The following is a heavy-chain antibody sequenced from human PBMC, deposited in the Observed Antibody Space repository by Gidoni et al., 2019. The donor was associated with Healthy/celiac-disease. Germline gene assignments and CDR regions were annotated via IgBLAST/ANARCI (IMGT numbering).Heavy chain of an antibody. Sequence: GGSFSGYYWSWIRLPPGKGLEWIGEINHSGSTNYNSSLKSRVTISVDTSKNQFSLKLSSVTAEDTAVYYCARVDCGSSSLGYFQHWGQGTLVTVSS. CDR3: ARVDCGSSSLGYFQH. J-gene: IGHJ1*01. D-gene: IGHD6-6*01. CDR1: GGSFSGYY. CDR2: INHSGST. V-gene: IGHV4-34*01.